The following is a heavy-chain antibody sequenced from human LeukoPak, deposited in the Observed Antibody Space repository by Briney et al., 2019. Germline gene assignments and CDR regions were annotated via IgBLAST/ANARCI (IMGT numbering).Heavy chain of an antibody. V-gene: IGHV3-23*01. D-gene: IGHD3-3*01. Sequence: GGSLRLSCAASGFTFSSYAMSWVRQAPGKGLEWVSAISGSGGSTYYADSVKGRFTISRDNSKNTLYLQMNSLRAEDTAVYYCAKDRDFWSGYYQFDYWGQGTLVTVSS. CDR3: AKDRDFWSGYYQFDY. CDR2: ISGSGGST. J-gene: IGHJ4*02. CDR1: GFTFSSYA.